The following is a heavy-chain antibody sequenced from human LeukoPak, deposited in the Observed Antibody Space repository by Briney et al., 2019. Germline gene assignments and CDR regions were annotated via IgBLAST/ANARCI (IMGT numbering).Heavy chain of an antibody. CDR2: FIPILGTP. D-gene: IGHD2-8*01. J-gene: IGHJ6*02. Sequence: ASVKVSCTASGGSFRNCSLSWVRQAPGQGLEWMGGFIPILGTPKYAQNLQGRVTITADESTSTGYMELSSLRYEDTGVDYGARGLYMNKSTSGDDYNMDVWGQGTTVTVSS. CDR1: GGSFRNCS. V-gene: IGHV1-69*13. CDR3: ARGLYMNKSTSGDDYNMDV.